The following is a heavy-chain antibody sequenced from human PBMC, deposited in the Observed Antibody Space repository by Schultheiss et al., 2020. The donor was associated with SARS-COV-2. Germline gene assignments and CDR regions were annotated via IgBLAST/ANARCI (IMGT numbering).Heavy chain of an antibody. V-gene: IGHV1-2*02. J-gene: IGHJ4*02. D-gene: IGHD2-15*01. CDR3: ARASSIVVDH. Sequence: GESLKISCKASGYTFTGYYMHWVRQAPGQGLEWMGWINPNSGGTNYAQKFQGRVTMTMDTSISTAYMELSRLRSDDTAVYYCARASSIVVDHWGQGTLVTVSS. CDR2: INPNSGGT. CDR1: GYTFTGYY.